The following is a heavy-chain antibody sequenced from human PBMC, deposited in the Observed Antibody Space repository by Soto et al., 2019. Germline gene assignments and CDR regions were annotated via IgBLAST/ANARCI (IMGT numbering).Heavy chain of an antibody. Sequence: SETLSLTCTVSGGSISSSSYYWGWIRQPPGKGLEWIGSIYYSGSTYYNPSLKSRVTISVDTSKNQFSLKLSSVTAADTAVYYCASRGPYEILTGYYVYYYGMDVWGQGTTVTVSS. CDR2: IYYSGST. CDR1: GGSISSSSYY. V-gene: IGHV4-39*01. CDR3: ASRGPYEILTGYYVYYYGMDV. D-gene: IGHD3-9*01. J-gene: IGHJ6*02.